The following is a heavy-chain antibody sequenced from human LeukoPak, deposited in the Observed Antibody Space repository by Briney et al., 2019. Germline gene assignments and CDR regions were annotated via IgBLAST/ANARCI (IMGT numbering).Heavy chain of an antibody. CDR1: GFTFSSYS. V-gene: IGHV3-21*01. CDR3: ARDQSRHCYDSSGSDY. D-gene: IGHD3-22*01. Sequence: GGSLRLSCAASGFTFSSYSMNWVRQAPGKGLEWVSSISSSSSYIYYADSVKGRFTISRDNAKNSLYLQMNSLRAEDTAVYYCARDQSRHCYDSSGSDYWGQGTLVTVSS. J-gene: IGHJ4*02. CDR2: ISSSSSYI.